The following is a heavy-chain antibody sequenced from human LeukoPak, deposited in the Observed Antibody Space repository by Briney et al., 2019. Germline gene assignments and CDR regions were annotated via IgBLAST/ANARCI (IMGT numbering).Heavy chain of an antibody. CDR1: GGSFSGYY. V-gene: IGHV4-34*01. Sequence: SETLSLTCAVYGGSFSGYYWSWIRQPPGKGLEWIGEINHSGSTNYNPSLKSRVTISADTSKNQFSLKLSSVTAADTAVYYCARGPSLIYWGQGTLVTVSS. CDR2: INHSGST. CDR3: ARGPSLIY. J-gene: IGHJ4*02.